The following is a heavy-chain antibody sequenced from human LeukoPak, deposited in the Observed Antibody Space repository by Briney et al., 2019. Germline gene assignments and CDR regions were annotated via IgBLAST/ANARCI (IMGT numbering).Heavy chain of an antibody. CDR1: GGSFSRNA. V-gene: IGHV1-69*04. J-gene: IGHJ6*02. Sequence: SVKVSCKASGGSFSRNAISWVRQAPGQGLEWMGRFIPILGIATYAQKFQGRVTITADRSTSTAYMELSSLRSEDTAVYYCARIQAAGVPVAIDAYYSYGMDVWGQGTAVTVSS. CDR2: FIPILGIA. CDR3: ARIQAAGVPVAIDAYYSYGMDV. D-gene: IGHD2-2*02.